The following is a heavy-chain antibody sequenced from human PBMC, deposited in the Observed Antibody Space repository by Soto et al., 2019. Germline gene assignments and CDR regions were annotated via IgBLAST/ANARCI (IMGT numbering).Heavy chain of an antibody. CDR2: IIPIFGTA. J-gene: IGHJ4*02. Sequence: SVKVSCKASGGTFSSYAISWVRQAPGQGLEWMGGIIPIFGTANYAQKFQGRVTITADESTSTAYMELSSLRSEDTAVYYCALTTHIVATLYFGYWGQGTLVTVSS. CDR1: GGTFSSYA. CDR3: ALTTHIVATLYFGY. D-gene: IGHD5-12*01. V-gene: IGHV1-69*13.